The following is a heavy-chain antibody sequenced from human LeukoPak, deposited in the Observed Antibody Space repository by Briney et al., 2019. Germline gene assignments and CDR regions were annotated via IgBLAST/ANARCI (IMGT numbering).Heavy chain of an antibody. CDR2: ISYSGST. J-gene: IGHJ4*02. D-gene: IGHD1-26*01. V-gene: IGHV4-59*01. CDR1: GGSISSYY. CDR3: ARMPPVGGSYVY. Sequence: SETLSLTCTASGGSISSYYWSWIRQPPGKGLEWIGYISYSGSTNYNPSLKSRLTISVDTSKNQFSLKLSSVTAADTAVYYCARMPPVGGSYVYWGQGTLVTVSS.